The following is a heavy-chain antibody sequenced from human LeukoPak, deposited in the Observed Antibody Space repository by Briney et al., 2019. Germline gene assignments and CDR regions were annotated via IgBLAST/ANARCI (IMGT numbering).Heavy chain of an antibody. CDR1: GGSISSYY. CDR2: IYTSGST. D-gene: IGHD2-2*01. V-gene: IGHV4-4*07. J-gene: IGHJ6*03. Sequence: SETLSLTCTVSGGSISSYYWSWIRQPAGKGLEWIGRIYTSGSTNYNPSLKSRVTMSVDTSKNQFSLKLSSVTAEDTAVYYCARVTVVPAAMTSYYYYMDVWGKGTTVAVSS. CDR3: ARVTVVPAAMTSYYYYMDV.